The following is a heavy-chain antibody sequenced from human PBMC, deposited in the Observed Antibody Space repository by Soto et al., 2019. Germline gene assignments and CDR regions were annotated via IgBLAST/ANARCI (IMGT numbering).Heavy chain of an antibody. V-gene: IGHV3-30*03. J-gene: IGHJ4*02. CDR1: GFTFSSYG. D-gene: IGHD6-19*01. Sequence: PGGSLRLSCAASGFTFSSYGMHWVRQAPGKGLEWVAVISYDGSNKYYADSVKGRFTISRDNSKNTLYLQMNSLRAEDTAVYYCVISTSGWYLVDYWCQGTLVTGSS. CDR3: VISTSGWYLVDY. CDR2: ISYDGSNK.